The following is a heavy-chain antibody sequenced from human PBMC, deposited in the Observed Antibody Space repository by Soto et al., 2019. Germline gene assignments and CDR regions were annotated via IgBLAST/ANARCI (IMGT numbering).Heavy chain of an antibody. CDR2: IQSGGPT. CDR3: ARDDVLCDGGRCYGVPLDG. CDR1: GFTVSSKY. D-gene: IGHD2-15*01. Sequence: GGSLRLSCAASGFTVSSKYMSWVRQAPWKGLEWVSLIQSGGPTYYADSVKGRFTISRDTSENTLHLQTDSLRAEDTAVYYCARDDVLCDGGRCYGVPLDGWGKGTTVTGS. J-gene: IGHJ6*03. V-gene: IGHV3-66*01.